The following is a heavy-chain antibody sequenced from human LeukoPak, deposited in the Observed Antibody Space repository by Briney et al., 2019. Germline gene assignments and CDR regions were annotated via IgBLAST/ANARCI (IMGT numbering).Heavy chain of an antibody. CDR1: GFTFSSYS. J-gene: IGHJ5*02. V-gene: IGHV3-74*01. CDR2: ISSDGSST. Sequence: GGSLRLSCAASGFTFSSYSMNWVRQAPGKGLVWVSRISSDGSSTSYADSVTGRFTISRDNAKNTLYLQMNSLRAEDTAVYYCARDYDFLDPWGQGTLVTVSS. D-gene: IGHD3-3*01. CDR3: ARDYDFLDP.